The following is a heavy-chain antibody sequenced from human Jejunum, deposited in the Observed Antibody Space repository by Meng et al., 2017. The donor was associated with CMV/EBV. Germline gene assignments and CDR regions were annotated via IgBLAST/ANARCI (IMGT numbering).Heavy chain of an antibody. Sequence: GFTFDDYAKHLVRQPPGKGLEWVSGISWNSGKIDYADSVKGRFTISRDNAKSSLYLQMNSLKPEDTAFYYCAKPLSPYDFWSGTDYWGQGTLVTVSS. CDR1: GFTFDDYA. CDR2: ISWNSGKI. D-gene: IGHD3-3*01. CDR3: AKPLSPYDFWSGTDY. V-gene: IGHV3-9*01. J-gene: IGHJ4*02.